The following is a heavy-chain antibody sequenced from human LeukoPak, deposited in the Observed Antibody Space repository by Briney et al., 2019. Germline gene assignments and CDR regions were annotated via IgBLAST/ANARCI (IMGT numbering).Heavy chain of an antibody. J-gene: IGHJ4*02. CDR3: ARDPLRYLRVGHYDY. Sequence: PGGSLRLSCAASGFTFSNSAMNWVRQVPGKGLEWVSSIDYDSSHIYYTASVRGRFTISRDNARNSVYLQMNSLRVEDTAVYYCARDPLRYLRVGHYDYWGQGTLVAVSS. CDR2: IDYDSSHI. CDR1: GFTFSNSA. D-gene: IGHD3-9*01. V-gene: IGHV3-21*01.